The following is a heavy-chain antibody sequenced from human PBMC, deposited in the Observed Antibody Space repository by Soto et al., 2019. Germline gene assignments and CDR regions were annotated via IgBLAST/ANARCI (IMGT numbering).Heavy chain of an antibody. Sequence: GSLRLSCAVSGFTFNSYTMNWVRQAPCKGLEWVSSISGSGRTTYYADAVRGRFTISRDNSKNTLFLQMNSLRSEDTAVYYCAKGVTTIVATGSWFDHWGQGTLVTVSS. CDR1: GFTFNSYT. D-gene: IGHD5-12*01. V-gene: IGHV3-23*01. CDR3: AKGVTTIVATGSWFDH. J-gene: IGHJ5*02. CDR2: ISGSGRTT.